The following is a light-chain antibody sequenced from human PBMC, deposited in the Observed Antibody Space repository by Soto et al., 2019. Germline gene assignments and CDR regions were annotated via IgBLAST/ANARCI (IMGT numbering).Light chain of an antibody. CDR2: LAS. CDR3: HQYASSPRT. V-gene: IGKV3-15*01. CDR1: QSITSN. J-gene: IGKJ1*01. Sequence: IVMTQSPGTLSLSPGERATLFCRASQSITSNLACYHQQHRHAARLLIYLASTRATGIPARFSGSGSGTDFTLTISSLQSEDFALYYCHQYASSPRTFGQGTKVEIK.